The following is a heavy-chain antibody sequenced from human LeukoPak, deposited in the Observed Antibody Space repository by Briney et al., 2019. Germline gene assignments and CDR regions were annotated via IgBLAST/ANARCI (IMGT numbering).Heavy chain of an antibody. J-gene: IGHJ4*02. V-gene: IGHV3-33*01. CDR1: GFSFRSYG. D-gene: IGHD6-19*01. CDR2: IWSDGSNK. Sequence: GRSLRLSCATSGFSFRSYGMHWVRQAPGKGLEWVAVIWSDGSNKYYADFVKGRFTISRDNSKNTLYLQMNSLRAEDTAVYFCAREHYLTTPYTSGWLYYFEYWGQGTPVTVPS. CDR3: AREHYLTTPYTSGWLYYFEY.